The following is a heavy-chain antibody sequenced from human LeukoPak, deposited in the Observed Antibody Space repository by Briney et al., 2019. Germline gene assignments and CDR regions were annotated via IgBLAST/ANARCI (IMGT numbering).Heavy chain of an antibody. CDR2: IYYSGST. D-gene: IGHD3-9*01. CDR3: ARYYDILTGYYNINWFDP. V-gene: IGHV4-59*01. Sequence: SETLSLTCTVSGGSISSYYWSWIRQPPGKGLEWIGYIYYSGSTNYNPSLKSRVTISVDTSKNQFSLKLSSVTAADTAVYYCARYYDILTGYYNINWFDPWGQGTLVTVSS. CDR1: GGSISSYY. J-gene: IGHJ5*02.